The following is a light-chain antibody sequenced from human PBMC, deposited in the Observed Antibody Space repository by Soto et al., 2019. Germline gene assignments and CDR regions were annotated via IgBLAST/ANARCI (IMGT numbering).Light chain of an antibody. CDR2: GAS. CDR3: QQYGSSLYT. Sequence: EIVLTQSPGTLSLSPGERATLSCRASQSVSSNYLAWYQQKPGQAPRLLIYGASSRATGIPDRFSGSGSGTEFTITISRLEPEDFAVYYCQQYGSSLYTFGQGTKLEIK. J-gene: IGKJ2*01. V-gene: IGKV3-20*01. CDR1: QSVSSNY.